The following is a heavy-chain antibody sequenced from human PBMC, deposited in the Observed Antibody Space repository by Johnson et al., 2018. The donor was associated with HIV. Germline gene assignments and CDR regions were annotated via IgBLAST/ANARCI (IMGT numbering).Heavy chain of an antibody. J-gene: IGHJ3*02. CDR2: ISYDATKT. D-gene: IGHD5-24*01. Sequence: QVQLVESAGGVVQPGRSLRLSCAASEFTFSNYAMCWVRQAPGKGLEWVALISYDATKTYYTDSVKGRFTISRDNSRNTLYLQLNSLRAEDTAAYYCARQFPLADAFDIWGQGTLVTVSS. CDR3: ARQFPLADAFDI. CDR1: EFTFSNYA. V-gene: IGHV3-30-3*01.